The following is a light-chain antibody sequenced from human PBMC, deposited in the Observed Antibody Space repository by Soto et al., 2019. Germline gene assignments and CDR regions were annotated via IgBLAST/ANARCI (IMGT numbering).Light chain of an antibody. Sequence: EIVLTQSPVTLSLSPGERATLSCRASQSVTSTYLAWYQQKPGQSPRLIIYGGSTRASGFPDRFSGGGSGTDFTLAICRLEPEDSAVYYCHCQQFDSSRVYSFGQGTKLEI. CDR2: GGS. CDR3: QQFDSSRVYS. V-gene: IGKV3-20*01. J-gene: IGKJ2*03. CDR1: QSVTSTY.